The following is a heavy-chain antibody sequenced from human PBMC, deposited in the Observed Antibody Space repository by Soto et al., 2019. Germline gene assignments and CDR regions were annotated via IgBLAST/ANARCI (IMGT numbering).Heavy chain of an antibody. D-gene: IGHD6-13*01. CDR1: GFTFSSYG. Sequence: GGSLRLSCAASGFTFSSYGMHWVRQAPGKGLEWVAVIWYDGSNKYYADSVKGRFTISRDNSKNTLYLQMNSLRAEDTAVYYCARDRSPGYYFDYWGQGTLVTVSS. CDR3: ARDRSPGYYFDY. J-gene: IGHJ4*02. V-gene: IGHV3-33*01. CDR2: IWYDGSNK.